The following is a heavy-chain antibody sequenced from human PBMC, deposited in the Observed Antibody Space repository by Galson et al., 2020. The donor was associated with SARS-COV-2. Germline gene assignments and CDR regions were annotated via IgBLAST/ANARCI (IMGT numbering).Heavy chain of an antibody. D-gene: IGHD3-10*01. J-gene: IGHJ6*02. CDR3: AREGRFGEEGYYGMDV. V-gene: IGHV3-33*01. CDR2: IWYDGSNK. Sequence: GGSLRLSCAASGFTFSSYGMHWVRQAPGKGLEWVAVIWYDGSNKYYADSVKGRFTISRDNSKNTLYLQMNSLGAEDTAVYYCAREGRFGEEGYYGMDVWGQGTTVTVSS. CDR1: GFTFSSYG.